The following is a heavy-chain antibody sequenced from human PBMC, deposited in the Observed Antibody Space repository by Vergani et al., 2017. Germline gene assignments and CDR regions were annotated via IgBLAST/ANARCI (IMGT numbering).Heavy chain of an antibody. CDR3: ARAENYCSGGSCYYY. CDR1: GGTFSSYT. V-gene: IGHV1-69*02. D-gene: IGHD2-15*01. J-gene: IGHJ4*02. CDR2: IIPILGIA. Sequence: QVQLVQSGAEVKKPGSSVKVSCKASGGTFSSYTISWVRQAPGQGLEWMGRIIPILGIANYAQKFQGRVTITADKSTSTAYMELSSLRSEDTAGYYCARAENYCSGGSCYYYWGQGTLVTVSS.